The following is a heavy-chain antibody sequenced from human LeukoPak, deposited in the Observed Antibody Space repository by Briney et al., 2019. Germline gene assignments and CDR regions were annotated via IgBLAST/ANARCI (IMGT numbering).Heavy chain of an antibody. CDR2: ISGGGFNT. Sequence: GGALRLSCAASGFTFSSYAMSWVRQAPGKGLEWVSAISGGGFNTYSADSVKGRFTISRDSSKNTLFLQMNSLRAEDTALYYCAKATSSTWYNYDYWGQGTLVTVSS. D-gene: IGHD6-13*01. CDR3: AKATSSTWYNYDY. V-gene: IGHV3-23*01. J-gene: IGHJ4*02. CDR1: GFTFSSYA.